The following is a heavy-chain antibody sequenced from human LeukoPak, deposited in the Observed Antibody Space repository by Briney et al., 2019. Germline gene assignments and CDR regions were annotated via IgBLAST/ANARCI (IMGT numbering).Heavy chain of an antibody. CDR3: AKDYSPYCSSASCYTPFDY. CDR2: VRYDGSNK. Sequence: PGGSLRLSCAASGFTFSAYGMHWVRQAPGKGLEWLAFVRYDGSNKYYADSVKGRFTISRDYSRNMLYLQMDSLRAEDTAFYYCAKDYSPYCSSASCYTPFDYWGQGALVTVSS. V-gene: IGHV3-30*02. J-gene: IGHJ4*02. D-gene: IGHD2-2*02. CDR1: GFTFSAYG.